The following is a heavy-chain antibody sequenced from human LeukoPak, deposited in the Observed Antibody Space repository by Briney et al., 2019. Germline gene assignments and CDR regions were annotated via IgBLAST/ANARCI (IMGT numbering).Heavy chain of an antibody. J-gene: IGHJ4*02. D-gene: IGHD6-19*01. Sequence: GGSLRLSCAASGFTFSSYAMSWVRQAPGKGLEWVSAISGSGGSTYYADSVEGRFTISRDNSKNTLYLQMNSLRAEDTAVYYCANGEWSSGSNFDYWGQGTLVTVSS. CDR3: ANGEWSSGSNFDY. CDR1: GFTFSSYA. CDR2: ISGSGGST. V-gene: IGHV3-23*01.